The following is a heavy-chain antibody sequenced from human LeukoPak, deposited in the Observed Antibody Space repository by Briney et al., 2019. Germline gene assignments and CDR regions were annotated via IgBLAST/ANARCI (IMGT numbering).Heavy chain of an antibody. CDR3: ARDKDYAFHI. CDR1: GYTFTSNG. V-gene: IGHV1-18*01. CDR2: ISTYSGNT. Sequence: ASVKVSCRSSGYTFTSNGISWVRQAPGQGLEWMGWISTYSGNTNFAQNFQGRVTLTTDTSTSTAYMELRSLRSDDTAVYYCARDKDYAFHIWGQRTLVTISS. J-gene: IGHJ3*02. D-gene: IGHD4-11*01.